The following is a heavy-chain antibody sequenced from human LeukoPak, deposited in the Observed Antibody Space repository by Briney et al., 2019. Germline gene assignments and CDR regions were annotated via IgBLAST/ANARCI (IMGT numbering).Heavy chain of an antibody. D-gene: IGHD2-8*01. CDR3: ARIVYANYYYGMDV. V-gene: IGHV4-34*01. J-gene: IGHJ6*02. Sequence: PGGSLRLSCAASGFTVSSNYMSWVRQAPGKGLEWIGEINHSGSTNYNPSLKSRVTISVDTSKNQFSLKLSSVTAADTAVYYCARIVYANYYYGMDVWGQGTTVTVSS. CDR2: INHSGST. CDR1: GFTVSSNY.